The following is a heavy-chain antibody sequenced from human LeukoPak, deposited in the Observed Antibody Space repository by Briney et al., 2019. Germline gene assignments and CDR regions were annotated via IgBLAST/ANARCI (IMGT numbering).Heavy chain of an antibody. Sequence: PGGSLRLSCAASGFTFSDYYMTWIRQAPGKGLEWLSYISGSGDSKFYADSVKGRFTISRDNAKNSLYLQMNSLRAEDTAVYYCARRTYSNSFFDYWGQGTLVTVSS. CDR3: ARRTYSNSFFDY. D-gene: IGHD4-11*01. J-gene: IGHJ4*02. CDR2: ISGSGDSK. CDR1: GFTFSDYY. V-gene: IGHV3-11*01.